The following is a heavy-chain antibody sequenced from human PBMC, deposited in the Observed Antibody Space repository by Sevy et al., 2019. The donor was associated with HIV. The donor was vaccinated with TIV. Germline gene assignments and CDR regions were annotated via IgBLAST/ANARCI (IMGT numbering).Heavy chain of an antibody. CDR1: GFTFSIYW. V-gene: IGHV3-74*01. D-gene: IGHD5-18*01. J-gene: IGHJ4*02. CDR2: INSDGSIT. Sequence: GGSLRLSCAASGFTFSIYWMHWVRQVPGKGLVWVSRINSDGSITRYADSVKGRFTFSRDNAKNTLYLQMNSLRAEDTAVYYCVREGVGGYSYGFDYWGQGTLVTVSS. CDR3: VREGVGGYSYGFDY.